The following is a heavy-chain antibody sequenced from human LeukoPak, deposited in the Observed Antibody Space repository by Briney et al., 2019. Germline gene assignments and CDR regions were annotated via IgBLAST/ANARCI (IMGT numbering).Heavy chain of an antibody. D-gene: IGHD3-10*01. CDR3: ARVSSGRRDYYYYMDV. CDR2: INWNGGST. V-gene: IGHV3-20*01. CDR1: GFTFDDYG. Sequence: GGSLRLSCAASGFTFDDYGMSWVRQAPGKGLEWVSGINWNGGSTGYADSVKGRFTISRDNAKNSLYLQMNSLRAEATALYHCARVSSGRRDYYYYMDVWGKGTTVTVSS. J-gene: IGHJ6*03.